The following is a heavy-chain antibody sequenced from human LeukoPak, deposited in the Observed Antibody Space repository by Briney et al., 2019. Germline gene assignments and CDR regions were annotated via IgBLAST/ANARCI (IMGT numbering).Heavy chain of an antibody. Sequence: SETLSLTCTVSGGAISSYYWSWIRQPPGKGLEWIGYISYSGTTNYNPSLRIRVTISVDSSKNQFSLKLSSVTAADTAVYYCARSRPAAHMYYFGYWGRGTLVTVSS. CDR1: GGAISSYY. D-gene: IGHD2-2*01. V-gene: IGHV4-59*01. J-gene: IGHJ4*02. CDR2: ISYSGTT. CDR3: ARSRPAAHMYYFGY.